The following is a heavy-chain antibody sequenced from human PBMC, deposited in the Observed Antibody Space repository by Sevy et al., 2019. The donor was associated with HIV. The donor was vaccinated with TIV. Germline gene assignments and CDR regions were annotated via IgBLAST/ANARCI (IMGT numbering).Heavy chain of an antibody. CDR3: ARKLDDYGSGSYYATPYYYGMDF. CDR2: INHRGST. J-gene: IGHJ6*01. D-gene: IGHD3-10*01. V-gene: IGHV4-34*01. Sequence: SETLSLTCAVYGGSFSGYYWSWIRQPPGKGLEWIGEINHRGSTNYNPSLKSRVTISVDISKNQFSLKLSFVTAAVTAVYYCARKLDDYGSGSYYATPYYYGMDFWGHGTTVTVSS. CDR1: GGSFSGYY.